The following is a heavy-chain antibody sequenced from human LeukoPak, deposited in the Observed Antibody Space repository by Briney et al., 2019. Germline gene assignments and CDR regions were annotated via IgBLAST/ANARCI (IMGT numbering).Heavy chain of an antibody. J-gene: IGHJ2*01. Sequence: PGAYLMLFCAASGFAFSSNYISWVRQPPGEGLEWVSVIYSGGSTYYADPVKGRFTISRDNSKNTLYLQMNSLRAEDTAVYYCARDRRAVTWHFDLGGRGTLVTVSS. CDR2: IYSGGST. CDR1: GFAFSSNY. D-gene: IGHD4-11*01. V-gene: IGHV3-53*01. CDR3: ARDRRAVTWHFDL.